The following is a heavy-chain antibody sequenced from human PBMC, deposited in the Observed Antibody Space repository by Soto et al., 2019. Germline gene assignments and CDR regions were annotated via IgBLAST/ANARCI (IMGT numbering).Heavy chain of an antibody. CDR2: IYYSGST. CDR3: ARSLLSLTILKPSYYFDY. J-gene: IGHJ4*02. CDR1: GGSISSYY. Sequence: PSETLSLTCTVSGGSISSYYWSWIRQPPGKGLEWIGYIYYSGSTNYNPSLKSRVTLSVDTSKNQFSLKLSSVTAADTAVYYCARSLLSLTILKPSYYFDYWGQGTLVTVS. V-gene: IGHV4-59*01. D-gene: IGHD3-3*01.